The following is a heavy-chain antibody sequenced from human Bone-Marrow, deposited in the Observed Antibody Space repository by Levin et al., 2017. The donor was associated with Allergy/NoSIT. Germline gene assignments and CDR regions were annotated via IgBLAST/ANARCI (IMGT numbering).Heavy chain of an antibody. CDR3: ARSGYCSITSCQGPYYSGMDV. CDR1: EYTFTGYY. CDR2: INPNSGVT. D-gene: IGHD2-2*01. Sequence: GESLKISCQASEYTFTGYYMHWVRQAPGQGLEWMGRINPNSGVTNYAQKFQGRVTMTRDTSITTVYMELSSLRSDDSAIYYCARSGYCSITSCQGPYYSGMDVWGQGTTVTVSS. V-gene: IGHV1-2*06. J-gene: IGHJ6*02.